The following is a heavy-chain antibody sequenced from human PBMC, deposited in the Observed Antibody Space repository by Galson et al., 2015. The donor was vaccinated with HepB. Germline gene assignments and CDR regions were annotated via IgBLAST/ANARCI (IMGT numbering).Heavy chain of an antibody. J-gene: IGHJ4*02. Sequence: SLRLSCAASGFTFSNAWMNWVRQAPGKVLEWVGRIKSKTDGGTTDYAAPVKGRFTISRDDPKNTLYLQMNSLKTEDTAVYYCTTGPRLGYCSSTSCFGYWGQGTLVTVSS. CDR2: IKSKTDGGTT. CDR3: TTGPRLGYCSSTSCFGY. V-gene: IGHV3-15*07. D-gene: IGHD2-2*01. CDR1: GFTFSNAW.